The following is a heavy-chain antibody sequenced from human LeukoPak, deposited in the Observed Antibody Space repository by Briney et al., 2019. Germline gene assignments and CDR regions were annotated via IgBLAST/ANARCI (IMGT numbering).Heavy chain of an antibody. D-gene: IGHD3-22*01. CDR1: GFTVSSNY. V-gene: IGHV3-9*01. CDR3: VKDMEIDASDAFDI. CDR2: ISWNSGSI. Sequence: GGSLRLSCAASGFTVSSNYMSWVRQAPGKGLEWVSGISWNSGSIGYADSVKGRFTISRDNAKNSLYLQMNSLRAEDTALYYCVKDMEIDASDAFDIWGQGTMVTVSS. J-gene: IGHJ3*02.